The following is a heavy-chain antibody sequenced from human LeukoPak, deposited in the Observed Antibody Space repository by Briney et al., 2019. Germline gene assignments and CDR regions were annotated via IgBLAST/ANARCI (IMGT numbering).Heavy chain of an antibody. CDR2: MNPNSGNT. D-gene: IGHD3-3*01. J-gene: IGHJ5*02. CDR3: ARVTSLTYDFWSGYYSNWFDP. V-gene: IGHV1-8*01. CDR1: GYTFTRYD. Sequence: ASVKVSCKASGYTFTRYDINWVRQATGHGLEWMGWMNPNSGNTGYAQKFQGRVTMTRNTSMSTAYMELSSLRSEDTAVYYCARVTSLTYDFWSGYYSNWFDPWGQGTLVTVSS.